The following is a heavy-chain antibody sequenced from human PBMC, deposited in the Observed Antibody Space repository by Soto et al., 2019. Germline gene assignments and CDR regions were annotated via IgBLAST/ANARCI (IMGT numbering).Heavy chain of an antibody. Sequence: SDTLSLTCTVSCGSISSSNHYWAWIRQSPGKGLEWIGNIYYSEGTYYNPSLKSRLTISVDTSKNQVSLKLYSVTAADTAVYYCVSAAKWEVLFDYWGQGTLVTVSS. CDR2: IYYSEGT. J-gene: IGHJ4*02. D-gene: IGHD1-26*01. CDR1: CGSISSSNHY. V-gene: IGHV4-39*01. CDR3: VSAAKWEVLFDY.